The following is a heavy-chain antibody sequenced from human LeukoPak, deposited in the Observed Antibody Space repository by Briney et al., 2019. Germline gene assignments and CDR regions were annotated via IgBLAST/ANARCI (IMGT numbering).Heavy chain of an antibody. CDR2: ISWNSGSI. V-gene: IGHV3-9*03. CDR1: GFTFGDYA. D-gene: IGHD2-15*01. Sequence: PGGSLRLSCAASGFTFGDYAMHWVRQAPGKCLEWVSGISWNSGSIAYADSVKGRFTISRDNAKNSLYLQMNGLRDEDMALYYCEKDGRSGGYHFDYWGQGTPVTVSS. J-gene: IGHJ4*02. CDR3: EKDGRSGGYHFDY.